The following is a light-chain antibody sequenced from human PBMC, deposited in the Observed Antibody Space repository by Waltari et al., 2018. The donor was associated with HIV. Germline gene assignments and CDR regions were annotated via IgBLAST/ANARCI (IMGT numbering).Light chain of an antibody. CDR1: QNIGSY. CDR2: GAS. V-gene: IGKV3D-15*01. Sequence: VLLTHSQLTQSVSTGDRGTLSCRASQNIGSYLAWYQQKTGQPPSLLVYGASIRAPGIPARFTGSGSGTDFNLIIDGLQPDDCALYYCHQYNDWPRCTFGQGTKVEIK. J-gene: IGKJ2*02. CDR3: HQYNDWPRCT.